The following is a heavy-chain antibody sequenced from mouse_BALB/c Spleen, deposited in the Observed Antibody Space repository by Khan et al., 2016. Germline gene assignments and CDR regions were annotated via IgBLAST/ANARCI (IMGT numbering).Heavy chain of an antibody. V-gene: IGHV1-9*01. CDR2: ILPGNANS. CDR1: GYTFSNYW. Sequence: QVQLQKTGAELMKPGASVKISCKATGYTFSNYWIEWVKQRPGHGLEWIGDILPGNANSNYNENLKGKATLTADTSSNTAYMQLSSLTSEDSAVYYCARAWYSMDYWGQGTSVTVSS. J-gene: IGHJ4*01. CDR3: ARAWYSMDY.